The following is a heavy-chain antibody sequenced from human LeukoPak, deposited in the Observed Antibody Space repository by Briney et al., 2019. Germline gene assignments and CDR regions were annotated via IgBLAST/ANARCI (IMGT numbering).Heavy chain of an antibody. Sequence: GGSLRLSCVASGFTFSSYSMNWVRQAPGKGLEWVSAISGSGGSTYYADSVKGRFTISRDNSKNTLYLQMNSLRAEDTAVYYCAKGGRFLTVNWFDPWGQGTLGTVSS. J-gene: IGHJ5*02. D-gene: IGHD3-3*01. CDR1: GFTFSSYS. CDR3: AKGGRFLTVNWFDP. V-gene: IGHV3-23*01. CDR2: ISGSGGST.